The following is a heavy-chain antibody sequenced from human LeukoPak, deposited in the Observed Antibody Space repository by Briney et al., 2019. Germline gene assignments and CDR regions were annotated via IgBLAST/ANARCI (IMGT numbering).Heavy chain of an antibody. D-gene: IGHD4-17*01. CDR1: GFTVSSNY. J-gene: IGHJ2*01. Sequence: AGGSLRLSCAASGFTVSSNYMSWVRQAPGKGLEWVSVIYSGGSTYYADSVKGRFTISRDNSKTTLYLQMNSLRAEDTAVYYCASSYGDYGGNWYFDLWGRGTLVTVSS. CDR2: IYSGGST. V-gene: IGHV3-66*01. CDR3: ASSYGDYGGNWYFDL.